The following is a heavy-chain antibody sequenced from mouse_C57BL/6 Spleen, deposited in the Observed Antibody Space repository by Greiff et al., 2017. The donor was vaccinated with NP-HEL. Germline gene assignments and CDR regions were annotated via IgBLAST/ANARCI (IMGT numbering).Heavy chain of an antibody. Sequence: QVQLQQPGAELVMPGASVKLSCKASGYTFTSYWMHWVKLRPGQGLEWIGEIDPSDSYTNYNQKFKGKSTLTVDKSSSTAYMQLSSLTSEDSAVYYCARATTVVRFDYWGQGTTLTVSS. CDR1: GYTFTSYW. V-gene: IGHV1-69*01. CDR2: IDPSDSYT. CDR3: ARATTVVRFDY. D-gene: IGHD1-1*01. J-gene: IGHJ2*01.